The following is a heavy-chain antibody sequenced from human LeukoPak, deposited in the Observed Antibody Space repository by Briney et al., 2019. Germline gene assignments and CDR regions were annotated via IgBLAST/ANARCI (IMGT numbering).Heavy chain of an antibody. D-gene: IGHD3-10*01. V-gene: IGHV3-15*01. CDR2: IKSKTDGGAT. J-gene: IGHJ4*02. Sequence: GGSLRLSCAASGFTFSNAWMSWVRQAPGKGLEWVGRIKSKTDGGATDYAASVKGRFTISRDDSKNTVYLQMNSLKTEDTAVYYCTTKLSSPMVRGVITGDYWGQGTLVTVSS. CDR3: TTKLSSPMVRGVITGDY. CDR1: GFTFSNAW.